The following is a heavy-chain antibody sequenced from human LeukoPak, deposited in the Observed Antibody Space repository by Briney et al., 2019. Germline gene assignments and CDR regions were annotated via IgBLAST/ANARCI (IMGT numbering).Heavy chain of an antibody. J-gene: IGHJ4*02. Sequence: SGPTLVNPSQTLTLTCTFSGFSLSTSGMRVSWIRRPPGKALEWLARIDWDDDKFYSTSLKTRLTISKDTSKNQVVLTMTNMDPVDTATYYCARGYSNLYPFDYWGQGTLVTVSS. CDR2: IDWDDDK. V-gene: IGHV2-70*04. D-gene: IGHD4-11*01. CDR3: ARGYSNLYPFDY. CDR1: GFSLSTSGMR.